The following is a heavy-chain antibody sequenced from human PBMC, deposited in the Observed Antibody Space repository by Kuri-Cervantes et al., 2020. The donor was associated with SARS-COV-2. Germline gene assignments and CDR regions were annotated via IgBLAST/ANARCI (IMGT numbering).Heavy chain of an antibody. J-gene: IGHJ4*02. Sequence: GGSLRLSCAASGFTFSSYSMNWVRQAPGKGLEWVSSISSSSSYIYYADSVKGRFTISRDNSKNTLYLQMNSLRAEDTAVYYCAKVGYYDFWSGYSSYYFDHWGQGTLVTVSS. CDR3: AKVGYYDFWSGYSSYYFDH. CDR1: GFTFSSYS. CDR2: ISSSSSYI. V-gene: IGHV3-21*04. D-gene: IGHD3-3*01.